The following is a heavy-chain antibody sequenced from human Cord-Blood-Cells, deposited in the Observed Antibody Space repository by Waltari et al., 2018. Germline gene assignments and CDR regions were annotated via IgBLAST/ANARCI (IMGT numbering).Heavy chain of an antibody. Sequence: QLQLQESGPGLVMPSETLSLPPSVSGGSISSTTYYWGWTRQPPGKGLEWIGSIYYSGSTYYNPSLKSRVTISVDTSKNQFSLKLSSVTAADTAVYYCARLGDSSSWPVPFDYWGQGTLVTVSS. J-gene: IGHJ4*02. CDR3: ARLGDSSSWPVPFDY. D-gene: IGHD6-13*01. CDR2: IYYSGST. V-gene: IGHV4-39*01. CDR1: GGSISSTTYY.